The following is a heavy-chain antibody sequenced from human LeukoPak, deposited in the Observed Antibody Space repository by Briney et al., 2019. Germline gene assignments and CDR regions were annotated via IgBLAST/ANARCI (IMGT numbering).Heavy chain of an antibody. CDR1: GFTFSSYS. CDR3: ARDLPWYSSGWYGVALDY. J-gene: IGHJ4*02. V-gene: IGHV3-21*01. Sequence: GGSLRLSCAASGFTFSSYSMNWVRQAPGKGLEWVSSISSSSSYIYYADSVRGRFTIPRDNAKNSLYLQMNSLRAEDTAVYYCARDLPWYSSGWYGVALDYWGQGTLVTVSS. D-gene: IGHD6-19*01. CDR2: ISSSSSYI.